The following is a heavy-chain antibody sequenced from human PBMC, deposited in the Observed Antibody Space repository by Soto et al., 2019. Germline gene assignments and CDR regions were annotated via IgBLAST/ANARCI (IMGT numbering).Heavy chain of an antibody. J-gene: IGHJ4*02. CDR1: GFTFSNYA. Sequence: QVHLVESGGGVVQPGRSLRVSCAASGFTFSNYAMHWVRQAPGKGLEWVAVVSYDGSKQFYADSVEGRFTISRDSSKSTLYLHMDNQRDEDTAVYYCARDRVYYYDNSGYYNFEYCGQGTVVTVSS. V-gene: IGHV3-30-3*01. CDR3: ARDRVYYYDNSGYYNFEY. CDR2: VSYDGSKQ. D-gene: IGHD3-22*01.